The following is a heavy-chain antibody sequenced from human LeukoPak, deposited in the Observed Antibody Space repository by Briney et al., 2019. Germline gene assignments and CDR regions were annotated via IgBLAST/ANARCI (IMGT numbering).Heavy chain of an antibody. V-gene: IGHV4-39*07. Sequence: ASETLSLTCSVSGGSISSTTNYWGWIRQPPGKGLEWIGSIYYSGNTYYNSSLKSRATISVDTSKNQFSLKLSSVTAADTAVYYCARGVFYYDTSGRGYYFDYWGQGTLVTVSS. CDR2: IYYSGNT. J-gene: IGHJ4*02. CDR3: ARGVFYYDTSGRGYYFDY. D-gene: IGHD3-22*01. CDR1: GGSISSTTNY.